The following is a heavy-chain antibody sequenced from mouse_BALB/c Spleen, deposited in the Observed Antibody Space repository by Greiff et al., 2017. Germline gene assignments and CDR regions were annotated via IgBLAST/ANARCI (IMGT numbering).Heavy chain of an antibody. Sequence: DVQLVESGGGLVQPGGSLKLSCAASGFTFSSYGMSWVRQTPDKRLELVATINSNGGSTYYPDSVKGRFTISRDNAKNTLYLQMSSLKSEDTAMYYCARANYYGSSLYYAMDYWGQGTSVTVSS. J-gene: IGHJ4*01. CDR3: ARANYYGSSLYYAMDY. CDR2: INSNGGST. V-gene: IGHV5-6-3*01. CDR1: GFTFSSYG. D-gene: IGHD1-1*01.